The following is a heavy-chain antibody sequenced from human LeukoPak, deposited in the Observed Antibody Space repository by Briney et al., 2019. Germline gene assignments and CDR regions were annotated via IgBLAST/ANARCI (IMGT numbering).Heavy chain of an antibody. J-gene: IGHJ6*02. D-gene: IGHD3-10*01. Sequence: GGSLRLSCAASGFTVSSNYMSWVRQAPGKGLEWVSVIYSGGSTYYADSVKGRFTISRDNSKNTLYLQMNSLRAEDKAVYYCARTTAGYYYGSGSDPTGMDVWGQGTTVTVSS. CDR3: ARTTAGYYYGSGSDPTGMDV. CDR1: GFTVSSNY. V-gene: IGHV3-66*01. CDR2: IYSGGST.